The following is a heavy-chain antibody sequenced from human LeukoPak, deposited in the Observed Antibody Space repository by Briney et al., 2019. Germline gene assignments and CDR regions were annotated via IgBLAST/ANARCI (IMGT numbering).Heavy chain of an antibody. J-gene: IGHJ4*02. D-gene: IGHD1-1*01. Sequence: KPGGSLRLSCAASGFTVSSNYMSWVRQAPGKGLEWVSYISSSGGTIYYADSVKGRFTISRDNAKNSLYLQMNSLRAEDTAVYYCARDGWNDGWGQGTLVTVSS. CDR3: ARDGWNDG. V-gene: IGHV3-11*01. CDR2: ISSSGGTI. CDR1: GFTVSSNY.